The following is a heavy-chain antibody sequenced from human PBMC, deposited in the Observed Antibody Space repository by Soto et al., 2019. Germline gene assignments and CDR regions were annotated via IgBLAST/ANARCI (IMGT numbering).Heavy chain of an antibody. D-gene: IGHD2-15*01. V-gene: IGHV1-18*01. Sequence: QVQLVQSGAEVKKPGASVKVSCKASGYTFTSYGISWVRQAPGQGLEWMGWISAYNGNTNYAQKLQGRVTMTTDTSTSTAYMELRSLRSYETAVDFCARARQDIVVVVAATYPVYYYGMDVWGQVTTVIVSS. CDR3: ARARQDIVVVVAATYPVYYYGMDV. CDR2: ISAYNGNT. CDR1: GYTFTSYG. J-gene: IGHJ6*02.